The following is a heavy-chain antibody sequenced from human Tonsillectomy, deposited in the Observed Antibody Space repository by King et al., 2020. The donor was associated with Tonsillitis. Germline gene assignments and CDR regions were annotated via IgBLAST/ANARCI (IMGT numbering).Heavy chain of an antibody. CDR2: IRSDGSNK. V-gene: IGHV3-30*02. Sequence: VQLVESGGGVVQPGGSLRLSCAASRFTFSSYGMHWVRQAPGKGLEWVAFIRSDGSNKYYADSVKGRFTIYRDNSKNTLYLQMNSLRAEDTAVYYCAKAAPYFVVGVAAQFDSWGQGTLVTVSS. CDR3: AKAAPYFVVGVAAQFDS. D-gene: IGHD2-15*01. J-gene: IGHJ4*02. CDR1: RFTFSSYG.